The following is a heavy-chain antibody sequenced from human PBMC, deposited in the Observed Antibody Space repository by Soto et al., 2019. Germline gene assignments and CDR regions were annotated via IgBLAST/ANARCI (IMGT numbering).Heavy chain of an antibody. CDR1: GYTFTGYY. CDR3: ARSIGLLRDTVHDAFYI. Sequence: ASVKVSCKASGYTFTGYYMHWVRQAPGQGLEWMGWINPNSGGTNYAQKFQGWVTMTRDTSISTAYMELSRLRSDDTAVYYCARSIGLLRDTVHDAFYICGQGTMVTVSS. V-gene: IGHV1-2*04. D-gene: IGHD4-17*01. J-gene: IGHJ3*02. CDR2: INPNSGGT.